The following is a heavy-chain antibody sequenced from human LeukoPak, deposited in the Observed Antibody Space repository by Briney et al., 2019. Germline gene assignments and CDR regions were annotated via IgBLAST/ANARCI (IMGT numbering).Heavy chain of an antibody. J-gene: IGHJ6*02. CDR2: INRDASEE. CDR3: ARGHHGLGV. V-gene: IGHV3-7*01. Sequence: PGGSLRLSCAASGFTFSRHWMSWVRQAPGKGLEWVAQINRDASEESYVDSVKGRFTISRDNAKSSLYLQMNSLRDEDTAVYYCARGHHGLGVWGQGTTVTVSS. CDR1: GFTFSRHW.